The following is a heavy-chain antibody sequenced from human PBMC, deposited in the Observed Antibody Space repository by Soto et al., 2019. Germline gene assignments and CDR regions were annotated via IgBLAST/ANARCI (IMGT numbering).Heavy chain of an antibody. V-gene: IGHV3-23*01. CDR3: AKVGGEYDFWGGYHHYGMDV. CDR1: GFTFSSYA. D-gene: IGHD3-3*01. Sequence: GGSLRLSCAASGFTFSSYAMSWVRQAPGKGLEWVSAISGSGGSTYYADSVKGRFTISRDNSKNTLYLQMNSLRAEDTAVYYCAKVGGEYDFWGGYHHYGMDVWGQGTTVTVSS. CDR2: ISGSGGST. J-gene: IGHJ6*02.